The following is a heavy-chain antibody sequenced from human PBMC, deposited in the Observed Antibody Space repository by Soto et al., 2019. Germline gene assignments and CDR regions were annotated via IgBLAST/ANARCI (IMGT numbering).Heavy chain of an antibody. Sequence: QVQLQESGPGLVKPSQTLSLTCTVSGGSISSGGYYWSWIRQHPGKGLEWIGYSYYSGSTYYNPSLKSRVTISVDTSKNQFSLKLSSVTAADTAVYYCARGGPLLRWYPDSPYYGMDVWGQGTTVTVSS. V-gene: IGHV4-31*03. CDR1: GGSISSGGYY. CDR2: SYYSGST. J-gene: IGHJ6*02. D-gene: IGHD4-17*01. CDR3: ARGGPLLRWYPDSPYYGMDV.